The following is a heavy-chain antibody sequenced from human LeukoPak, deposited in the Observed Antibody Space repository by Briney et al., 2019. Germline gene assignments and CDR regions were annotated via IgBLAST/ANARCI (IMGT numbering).Heavy chain of an antibody. CDR2: IYYSGST. Sequence: SETLSLTCTVSGGSIRSSSYYWGWIRQPPGKGLEWIGNIYYSGSTYYNPSLKSRVTISVDTSKNQFSLKLSSVTAADTAVYYCARVAHAFDIWGQGTMVTVSS. J-gene: IGHJ3*02. CDR3: ARVAHAFDI. V-gene: IGHV4-39*07. CDR1: GGSIRSSSYY.